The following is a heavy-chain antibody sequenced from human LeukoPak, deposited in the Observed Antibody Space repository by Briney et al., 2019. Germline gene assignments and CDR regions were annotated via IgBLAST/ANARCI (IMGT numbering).Heavy chain of an antibody. D-gene: IGHD3-10*01. J-gene: IGHJ2*01. Sequence: GGSLRLSCAASGFTFSSYSMNWVRQAPGKGLEWVSSISSSSSYIYYADSVEGRFTISRDNAKNSLYLQMNSLRAEDTAVYYCATTMVRGVYDHWYFDLWGRGTLVTVSS. CDR1: GFTFSSYS. V-gene: IGHV3-21*01. CDR2: ISSSSSYI. CDR3: ATTMVRGVYDHWYFDL.